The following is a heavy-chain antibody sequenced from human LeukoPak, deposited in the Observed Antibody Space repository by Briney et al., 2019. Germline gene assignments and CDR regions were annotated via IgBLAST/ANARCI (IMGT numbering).Heavy chain of an antibody. CDR1: GGSFSGYY. Sequence: SETLSLTCAVYGGSFSGYYWNWIRQPPGKGLEWIGYIYYSGSTNYNPSLKSRVTISVDTSKNQFSLKLSSVTAADTAVYYCATYYDILTGFIWGQGTLVTVSS. V-gene: IGHV4-59*08. J-gene: IGHJ4*02. D-gene: IGHD3-9*01. CDR2: IYYSGST. CDR3: ATYYDILTGFI.